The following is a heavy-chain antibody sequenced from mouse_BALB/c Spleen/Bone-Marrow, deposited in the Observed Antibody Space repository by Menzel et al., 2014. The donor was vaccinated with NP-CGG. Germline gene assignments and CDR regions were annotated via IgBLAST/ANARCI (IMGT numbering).Heavy chain of an antibody. Sequence: QVQLQQSDAELVKPGASVKISCKASGYTFTDHVIHWVKQKPEQGLEWIGYISPGTGAIKYNEKFKGKATLTADKSSSTAYMQRNSLTAEDSAVYFCFKRRYWAMDYWGQGTSVTVAS. CDR1: GYTFTDHV. J-gene: IGHJ4*01. CDR3: FKRRYWAMDY. V-gene: IGHV1S53*02. D-gene: IGHD1-2*01. CDR2: ISPGTGAI.